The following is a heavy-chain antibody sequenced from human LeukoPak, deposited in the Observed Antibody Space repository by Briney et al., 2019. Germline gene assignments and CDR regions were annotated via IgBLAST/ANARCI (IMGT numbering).Heavy chain of an antibody. CDR3: AKHSHDGSAPYYEVQFDS. Sequence: PSETLSLTCAVSGYSISSGYYWGWIRQPPRKGLEWIGSIYHNGNTYYNPSLKSRVTISVDTSKNEFSLKLSSVTAADTAVYYCAKHSHDGSAPYYEVQFDSWGQGTLVTVSS. D-gene: IGHD3-22*01. CDR2: IYHNGNT. CDR1: GYSISSGYY. V-gene: IGHV4-38-2*01. J-gene: IGHJ4*02.